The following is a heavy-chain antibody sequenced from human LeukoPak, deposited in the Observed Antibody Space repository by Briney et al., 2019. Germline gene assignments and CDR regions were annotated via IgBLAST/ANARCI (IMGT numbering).Heavy chain of an antibody. J-gene: IGHJ4*02. CDR3: ARDPPGAVAGISFDY. V-gene: IGHV3-48*04. CDR2: MSSSGSPI. CDR1: GFTFSTYS. D-gene: IGHD6-19*01. Sequence: GVLRLSCAASGFTFSTYSINWVRQAPGKGLEWISYMSSSGSPIYYADSVKGRFTVSRDNAKNSLYLQMNSLRAEDTAVYYCARDPPGAVAGISFDYWGQGTLVTVSS.